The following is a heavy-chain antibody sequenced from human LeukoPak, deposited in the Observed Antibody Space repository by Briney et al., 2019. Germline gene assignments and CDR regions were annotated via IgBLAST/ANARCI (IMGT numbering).Heavy chain of an antibody. V-gene: IGHV3-30*18. Sequence: PGGSLRLSCAASGFTFSSYGMHWVRQAPGKGLEWVAVISYDGSNKYYADSVKGRFTISRDNSKNTMYLQMNSLRAEDTAVYYCAKDSYYEILTGSQSFEYWGQGTLVTVSS. CDR3: AKDSYYEILTGSQSFEY. J-gene: IGHJ4*02. CDR2: ISYDGSNK. D-gene: IGHD3-9*01. CDR1: GFTFSSYG.